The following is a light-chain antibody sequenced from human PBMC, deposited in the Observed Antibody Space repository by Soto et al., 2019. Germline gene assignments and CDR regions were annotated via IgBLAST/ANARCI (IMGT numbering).Light chain of an antibody. V-gene: IGKV1-8*01. CDR2: AAS. CDR3: QQYDNYRA. CDR1: QGISSY. Sequence: AILMTQSPSSLSASTGDRVTITCRASQGISSYLAWYQQKPGKAPKLLIYAASTLQSGVPSRFSGSGPGTDFTLTISCLQSEDFATYYCQQYDNYRAFGQGTKVDIK. J-gene: IGKJ1*01.